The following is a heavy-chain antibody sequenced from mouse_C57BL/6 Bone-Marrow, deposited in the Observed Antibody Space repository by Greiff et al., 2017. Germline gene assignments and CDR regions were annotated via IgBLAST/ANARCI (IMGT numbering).Heavy chain of an antibody. CDR3: ARSTRNGLAY. CDR2: IDPSDSYT. V-gene: IGHV1-69*01. D-gene: IGHD1-1*02. CDR1: GYTFTSYW. Sequence: VQLQQPGAELVMPGASVKLSCKASGYTFTSYWMHWVKQRPGQGLEWIGEIDPSDSYTNYNQKFKGKSTLTVDKSSSTAYMQLSSLTSEDSAVYYCARSTRNGLAYWGQGTLVTVSA. J-gene: IGHJ3*01.